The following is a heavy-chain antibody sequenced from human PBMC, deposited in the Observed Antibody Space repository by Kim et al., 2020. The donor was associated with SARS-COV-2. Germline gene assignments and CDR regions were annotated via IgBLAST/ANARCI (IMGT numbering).Heavy chain of an antibody. V-gene: IGHV4-31*02. D-gene: IGHD3-10*01. CDR3: ARVESLEFRGVILFDY. J-gene: IGHJ4*02. Sequence: SLKSRVTISADTSKNQFSLKLSSVTAADTAVYYCARVESLEFRGVILFDYWGQGTLVTVSS.